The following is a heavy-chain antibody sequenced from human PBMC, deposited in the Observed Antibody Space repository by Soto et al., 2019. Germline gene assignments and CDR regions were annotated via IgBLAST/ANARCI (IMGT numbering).Heavy chain of an antibody. CDR1: GGTFNFYS. J-gene: IGHJ4*02. D-gene: IGHD3-10*01. V-gene: IGHV1-69*02. Sequence: QVQLVQSGAEVKKPGSSVKVSCTASGGTFNFYSISWVRQAPGQGLEWVGRVIPMVGMSEYAQKFQGRVTITADKSPRTAYMTLRSLRSEDTAVYYCATNYGSGSAHFDYWGQGTLVTVSS. CDR3: ATNYGSGSAHFDY. CDR2: VIPMVGMS.